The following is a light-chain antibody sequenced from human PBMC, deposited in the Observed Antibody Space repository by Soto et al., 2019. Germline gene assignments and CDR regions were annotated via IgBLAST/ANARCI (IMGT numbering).Light chain of an antibody. J-gene: IGKJ5*01. Sequence: EIVMSQSPATLSVSQGERATLSCSASQSVSSKLAWYQQKPGQAPRLLIYGASTRATGIPARFSGSGSGTEFTPTISSLQSEDFAVYYCQQYNNWPPITFGQGTRLEIK. CDR3: QQYNNWPPIT. CDR1: QSVSSK. V-gene: IGKV3-15*01. CDR2: GAS.